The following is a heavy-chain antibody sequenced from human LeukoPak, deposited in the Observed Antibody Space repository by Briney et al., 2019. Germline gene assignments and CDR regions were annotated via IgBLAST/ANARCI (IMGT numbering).Heavy chain of an antibody. J-gene: IGHJ6*03. CDR1: GLTVSNNY. D-gene: IGHD2-21*01. V-gene: IGHV3-53*01. Sequence: GGSLRLSCVVSGLTVSNNYMSWVRQAPGKGLEWVSVIYSDGTTRNADSVKGRFTISRDNSKNTVYLQMNSLRAEDTAIYYCAKKEGDTYFSWYMDVWGKGTTVTVSS. CDR2: IYSDGTT. CDR3: AKKEGDTYFSWYMDV.